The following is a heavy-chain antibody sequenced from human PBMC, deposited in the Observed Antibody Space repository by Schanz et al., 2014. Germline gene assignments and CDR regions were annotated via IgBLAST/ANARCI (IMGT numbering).Heavy chain of an antibody. J-gene: IGHJ6*03. CDR2: IIPILGIA. D-gene: IGHD2-2*02. Sequence: QVQLVHSGAEVKKPGSSVKVSCKASRSTFSSYTISWVRQAPGQGLEWMGRIIPILGIANYAQNFQGRVTITADKSTSTAYMELTSLRSEDTAVYYCAGTYCSSTSCYTGYYYMDVWGKGTTVTVSS. CDR1: RSTFSSYT. V-gene: IGHV1-69*02. CDR3: AGTYCSSTSCYTGYYYMDV.